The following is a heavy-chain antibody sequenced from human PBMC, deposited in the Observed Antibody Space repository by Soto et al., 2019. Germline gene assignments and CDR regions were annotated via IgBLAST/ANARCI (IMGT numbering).Heavy chain of an antibody. J-gene: IGHJ6*02. CDR2: ISVSGAGT. CDR1: GSTFSSYA. D-gene: IGHD1-26*01. Sequence: EVQLLESGGGLVQPGGSLRLSCAASGSTFSSYAMSWVRQAPGKGLEWVSGISVSGAGTYYADAVKGRFTISRDNSKNTLYLEMNSLRDADTAVYYCATLVGATYYYYGMDVWGQGTTVTVSS. CDR3: ATLVGATYYYYGMDV. V-gene: IGHV3-23*01.